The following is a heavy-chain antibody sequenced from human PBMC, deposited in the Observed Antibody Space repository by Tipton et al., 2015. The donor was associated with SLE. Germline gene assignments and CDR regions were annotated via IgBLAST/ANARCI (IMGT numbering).Heavy chain of an antibody. Sequence: SLRLSCAASGFVFSSFGMSWVRQASGKGLEWVSGISGSGDSTFYADSVKGRFTVSRDNSENMLYLQISSLRAEDTAVYYCAKWRHVSSSTSMDWFDPWGQGTRVTVSS. CDR1: GFVFSSFG. V-gene: IGHV3-23*01. D-gene: IGHD6-6*01. CDR2: ISGSGDST. CDR3: AKWRHVSSSTSMDWFDP. J-gene: IGHJ5*02.